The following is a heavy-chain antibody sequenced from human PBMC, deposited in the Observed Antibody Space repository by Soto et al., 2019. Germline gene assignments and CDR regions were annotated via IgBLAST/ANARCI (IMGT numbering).Heavy chain of an antibody. CDR2: IGPTGGPT. J-gene: IGHJ5*02. D-gene: IGHD2-21*02. CDR3: SWRGVTSTS. V-gene: IGHV3-23*01. Sequence: EGSLSLSCAAPGFTFTTYWMHWVRQAPVKGLEWFSAIGPTGGPTYYADSVKGRFTISRDNSKKTLYLQMNSLRVDDTAVYYCSWRGVTSTSWGRGSLVTVSS. CDR1: GFTFTTYW.